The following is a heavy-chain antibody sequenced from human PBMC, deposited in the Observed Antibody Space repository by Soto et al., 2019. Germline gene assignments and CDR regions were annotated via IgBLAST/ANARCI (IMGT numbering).Heavy chain of an antibody. CDR2: IYYSGST. V-gene: IGHV4-59*01. Sequence: LSLTCTVSCGSISSYYWSWIRQPPGMGLARIGYIYYSGSTNYNPSLKSRVTISVDTSKNQFSLKLSSVTAADTAVYYCARESGYSGYGVWGQGTLVTVSS. D-gene: IGHD5-12*01. CDR3: ARESGYSGYGV. CDR1: CGSISSYY. J-gene: IGHJ4*02.